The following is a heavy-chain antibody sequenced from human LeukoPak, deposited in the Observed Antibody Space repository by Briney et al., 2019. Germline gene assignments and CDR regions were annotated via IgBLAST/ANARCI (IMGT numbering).Heavy chain of an antibody. D-gene: IGHD2-21*01. CDR2: ISYDGSNK. J-gene: IGHJ6*03. CDR3: ATNIVGYYYYYMDV. V-gene: IGHV3-30*01. Sequence: PGRSLRLSCAASGFTFSSYAMHWVRQAPGKGLEWVAVISYDGSNKYYADSVKGRFTISRDNSKNTLYLQMNSLRAEDTAVYYCATNIVGYYYYYMDVWGKGTTVTVSS. CDR1: GFTFSSYA.